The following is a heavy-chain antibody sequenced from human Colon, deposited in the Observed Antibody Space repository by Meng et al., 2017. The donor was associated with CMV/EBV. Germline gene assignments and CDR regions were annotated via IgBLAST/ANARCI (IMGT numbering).Heavy chain of an antibody. CDR1: VYTFTDYY. CDR3: AKAVAESDYYDRGMDV. J-gene: IGHJ6*02. D-gene: IGHD3-22*01. Sequence: ASVKVSCQSSVYTFTDYYIQWLRQAPGQGLEWVGWINPNTGVTSYAQKVQGRVTMTRDTSITTPYMELTRLTSDDTAIYYCAKAVAESDYYDRGMDVWGQGTTVTVSS. V-gene: IGHV1-2*02. CDR2: INPNTGVT.